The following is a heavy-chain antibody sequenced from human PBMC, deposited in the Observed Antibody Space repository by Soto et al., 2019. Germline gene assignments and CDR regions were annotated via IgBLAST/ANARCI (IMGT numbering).Heavy chain of an antibody. CDR1: GFTFSSYA. V-gene: IGHV3-30-3*01. CDR3: ARATEWSDFDY. J-gene: IGHJ4*02. D-gene: IGHD3-3*01. Sequence: PGGSLRLSCAASGFTFSSYAMHWVRQAPGKGLEWVAVISYDGSDKYYADSVKGRFTISRDNSKNTLYLQMNSLRAEDTAVYYCARATEWSDFDYWGQGTLVTVSS. CDR2: ISYDGSDK.